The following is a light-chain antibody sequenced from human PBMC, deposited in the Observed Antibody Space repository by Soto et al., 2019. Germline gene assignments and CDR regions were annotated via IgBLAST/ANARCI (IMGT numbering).Light chain of an antibody. J-gene: IGKJ1*01. Sequence: ENVLTQSPATLALSPGEGATLSSRASQSVSKYLAWYQQKPGQAPRLLIYGASSRATGIPDSFSGSGSGTDFTLTISRLEHEDFAVYYCQQYGGSPQTFGQGTKVDIK. CDR3: QQYGGSPQT. V-gene: IGKV3-20*01. CDR2: GAS. CDR1: QSVSKY.